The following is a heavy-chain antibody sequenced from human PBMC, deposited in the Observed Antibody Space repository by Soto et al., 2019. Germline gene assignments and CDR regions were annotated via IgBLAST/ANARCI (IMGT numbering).Heavy chain of an antibody. CDR2: IYYTGCS. Sequence: SETLSLTCTVSGGSISSYYWSWIRQPPGKGLEWIGYIYYTGCSNYNPSLKSRVTISVDKSKNQFTLQLTSVTAADTAVYYCATSYGTAWYTFWGQGTQVTVSS. J-gene: IGHJ4*02. CDR1: GGSISSYY. CDR3: ATSYGTAWYTF. D-gene: IGHD6-13*01. V-gene: IGHV4-59*01.